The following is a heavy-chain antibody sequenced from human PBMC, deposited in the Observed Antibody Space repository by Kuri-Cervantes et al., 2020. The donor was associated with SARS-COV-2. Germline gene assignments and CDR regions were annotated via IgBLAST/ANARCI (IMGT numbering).Heavy chain of an antibody. CDR2: ISGSGGST. V-gene: IGHV3-23*01. J-gene: IGHJ3*02. CDR3: AKEFSGKYDFWSGYRDAFDI. D-gene: IGHD3-3*01. Sequence: GGSLRLSCAASGFTFSSYAMSWVRQAPGKGLEWVSAISGSGGSTYYADSVKGRFTISRDNSKNTLYLQMNSLRAEDTAVYYCAKEFSGKYDFWSGYRDAFDIWGQGTMVTVSS. CDR1: GFTFSSYA.